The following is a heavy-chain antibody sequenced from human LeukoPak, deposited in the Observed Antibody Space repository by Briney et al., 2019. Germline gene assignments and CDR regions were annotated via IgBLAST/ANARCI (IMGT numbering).Heavy chain of an antibody. CDR1: GYTFTSYY. CDR3: ARVRGEYDFRSGYYNGYYFDY. CDR2: INPSGGST. Sequence: ASAKLSCKASGYTFTSYYMHCVRQAPGQGLEWMGIINPSGGSTSYAQKFKGRVTMTRDTSTSTVYMELSSLRSEDTAVYYCARVRGEYDFRSGYYNGYYFDYWGQGTLVTVSS. J-gene: IGHJ4*02. V-gene: IGHV1-46*03. D-gene: IGHD3-3*01.